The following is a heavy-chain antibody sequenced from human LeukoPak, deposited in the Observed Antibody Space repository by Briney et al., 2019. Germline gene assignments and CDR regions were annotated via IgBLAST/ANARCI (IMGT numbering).Heavy chain of an antibody. CDR1: GGSISSSSYS. CDR3: ASSACSGYYHHADY. CDR2: IYYSGST. V-gene: IGHV4-39*01. Sequence: SETLSLTCTVSGGSISSSSYSWGWIRQPPGKGLEWIGSIYYSGSTYYNPSLKSRVTISVDTSKNQFSLKLSSVTAADTAVYYCASSACSGYYHHADYWGQGTLVTVSS. J-gene: IGHJ4*02. D-gene: IGHD3-22*01.